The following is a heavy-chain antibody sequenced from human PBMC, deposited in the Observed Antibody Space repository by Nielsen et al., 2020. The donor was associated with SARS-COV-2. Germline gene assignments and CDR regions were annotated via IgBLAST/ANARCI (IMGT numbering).Heavy chain of an antibody. CDR1: GFTVIRNC. D-gene: IGHD6-25*01. J-gene: IGHJ3*01. CDR3: SRVRAGAFDL. CDR2: IRGQVFGGAK. V-gene: IGHV3-49*04. Sequence: GESLKISCAASGFTVIRNCITWVRQAPGKGLEWVGFIRGQVFGGAKEYAASVKDRFVVTRDESKSIMYLQMNSLKTEDTAVYFCSRVRAGAFDLWGQGTMVTVSS.